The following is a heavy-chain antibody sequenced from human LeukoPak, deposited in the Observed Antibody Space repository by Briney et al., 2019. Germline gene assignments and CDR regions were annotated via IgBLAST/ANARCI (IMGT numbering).Heavy chain of an antibody. CDR3: AREGPIAAPTYWYFDL. V-gene: IGHV1-2*02. J-gene: IGHJ2*01. CDR1: GYTFTGYY. D-gene: IGHD6-13*01. Sequence: GASVKVSCKASGYTFTGYYMHWLRQAPGQGLEWMGWINPNSGGTNYAQKFQGRVTMTRDTSISTAYMELSRLGSDDTAVYYCAREGPIAAPTYWYFDLWGRGTLVTVSS. CDR2: INPNSGGT.